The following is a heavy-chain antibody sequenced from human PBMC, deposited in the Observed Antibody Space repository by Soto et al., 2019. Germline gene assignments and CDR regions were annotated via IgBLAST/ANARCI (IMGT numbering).Heavy chain of an antibody. CDR3: VKDGSSGWPYFDDMDV. V-gene: IGHV3-30*18. Sequence: SLRLSCVASGFPFSGYGFHWVRQAPGKGLEWVALISYDGSNQYYADSVRGRFTISRDNSKNTLYLQMSSLRAEDTALYYCVKDGSSGWPYFDDMDVWGQGTTVTVSS. CDR2: ISYDGSNQ. J-gene: IGHJ6*02. CDR1: GFPFSGYG. D-gene: IGHD6-19*01.